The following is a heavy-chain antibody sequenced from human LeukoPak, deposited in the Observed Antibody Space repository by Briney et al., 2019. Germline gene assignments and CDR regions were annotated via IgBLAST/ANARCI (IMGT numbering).Heavy chain of an antibody. CDR3: ARVSGRLERQSHLDY. V-gene: IGHV3-21*01. D-gene: IGHD1-1*01. CDR1: GFTFASYS. CDR2: ISGDSTYI. Sequence: GGSLRLSCAASGFTFASYSMNWVRQAPGKGLEWVSSISGDSTYIYNAGSVKGRFTISRDNAQASLYLQMISLRADDTAVYYCARVSGRLERQSHLDYWGQGTLVIVSS. J-gene: IGHJ4*02.